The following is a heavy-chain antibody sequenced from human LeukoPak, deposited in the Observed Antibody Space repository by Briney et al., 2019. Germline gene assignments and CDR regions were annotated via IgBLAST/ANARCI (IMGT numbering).Heavy chain of an antibody. CDR1: GGNFSSYA. D-gene: IGHD2-15*01. Sequence: GASVKVSCNASGGNFSSYAISWVRQAPGQGLEWMGRIIPILGIANYAQKFQGRVTITGDKSTSTAYMELSSLRSEDTAVYYCAIPSQYCSGGSCYREGFDYWGQGTLVTVSS. V-gene: IGHV1-69*04. CDR3: AIPSQYCSGGSCYREGFDY. J-gene: IGHJ4*02. CDR2: IIPILGIA.